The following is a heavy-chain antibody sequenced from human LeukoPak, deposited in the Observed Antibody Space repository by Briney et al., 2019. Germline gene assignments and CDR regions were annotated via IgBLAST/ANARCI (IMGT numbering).Heavy chain of an antibody. CDR2: INPNSGGT. J-gene: IGHJ4*02. CDR1: GYTFTGYY. D-gene: IGHD3-22*01. Sequence: ASVKVSCKASGYTFTGYYMHWVRQAPGQGLEWVGRINPNSGGTNYAQKFQGRVTMTRETSISTAYMELSRLRSDDTAVYYCARKSYYYDSSGYSDYWGQGTLVTVSS. V-gene: IGHV1-2*06. CDR3: ARKSYYYDSSGYSDY.